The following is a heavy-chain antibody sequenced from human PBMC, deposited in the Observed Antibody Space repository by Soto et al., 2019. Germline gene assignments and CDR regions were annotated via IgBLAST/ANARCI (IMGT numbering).Heavy chain of an antibody. CDR3: ARRGRYFDWLLARDAFDI. D-gene: IGHD3-9*01. V-gene: IGHV1-8*01. CDR1: GYTFTSYG. Sequence: ASVKVSCKASGYTFTSYGINWVRQATGQGLEWMGWMNPNSGNTGYAQKFQGRVTMTRNTSISTAYMELSSLRSEDTAVYYCARRGRYFDWLLARDAFDIWGQGTMVTVSS. CDR2: MNPNSGNT. J-gene: IGHJ3*02.